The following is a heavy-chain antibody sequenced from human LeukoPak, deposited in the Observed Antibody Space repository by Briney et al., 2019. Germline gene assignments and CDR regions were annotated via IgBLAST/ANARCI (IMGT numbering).Heavy chain of an antibody. CDR1: GGSISSSSYY. CDR2: IYYSGST. D-gene: IGHD3-16*01. Sequence: PSETLSLTCTVSGGSISSSSYYWGWIRQPPGKGLEWIGRIYYSGSTNYNPSLKSRVTISVDTSKNQFSLKLSSVTAADTAVYYCARETSQKGAHYMDVWGKGTTVTISS. V-gene: IGHV4-39*07. J-gene: IGHJ6*03. CDR3: ARETSQKGAHYMDV.